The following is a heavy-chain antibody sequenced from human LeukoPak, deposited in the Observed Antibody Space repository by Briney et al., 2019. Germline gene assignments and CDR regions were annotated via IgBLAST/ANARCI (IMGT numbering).Heavy chain of an antibody. J-gene: IGHJ4*02. D-gene: IGHD5-12*01. CDR1: GFTFSDYY. Sequence: KPGGSLRLSCAASGFTFSDYYMSWIRLAPGKGLEWVSYISSSGSTVYYADSVKGRFTISRDNAKNSLYLQMNSLRAEDTAVCYCARELPPLPRGYADYWGQGTLVTVSS. CDR2: ISSSGSTV. V-gene: IGHV3-11*01. CDR3: ARELPPLPRGYADY.